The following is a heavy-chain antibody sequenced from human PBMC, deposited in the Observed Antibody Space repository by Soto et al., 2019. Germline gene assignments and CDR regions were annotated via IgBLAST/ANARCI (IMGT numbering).Heavy chain of an antibody. CDR2: MIGDGTSW. J-gene: IGHJ4*02. CDR3: AKDLRPDGRYDFDY. V-gene: IGHV3-23*01. CDR1: GFDFRIYA. Sequence: VQLLESGGGLAQAGGSLRLSCAASGFDFRIYAMNWVRQAPGKGLEWVAVMIGDGTSWDYADSVRGRFTISRDNSKNMLYLQMNSLRAEDTAVYYCAKDLRPDGRYDFDYWGQGTLVTVSS. D-gene: IGHD1-26*01.